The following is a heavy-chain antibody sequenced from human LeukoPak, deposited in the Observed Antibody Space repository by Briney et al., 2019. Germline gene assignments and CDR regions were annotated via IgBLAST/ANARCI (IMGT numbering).Heavy chain of an antibody. CDR1: GFTFSSYG. Sequence: GGSLRLSCAASGFTFSSYGMHWVRQAPGKGLEWVAFIRYDGSNKYYADSVKGRFTISRDNSKNTLYLQMNSLRAEDTAVYYCAKIGGVVVPAAIRGGDYWGQGILVTVSS. CDR2: IRYDGSNK. J-gene: IGHJ4*02. V-gene: IGHV3-30*02. CDR3: AKIGGVVVPAAIRGGDY. D-gene: IGHD2-2*02.